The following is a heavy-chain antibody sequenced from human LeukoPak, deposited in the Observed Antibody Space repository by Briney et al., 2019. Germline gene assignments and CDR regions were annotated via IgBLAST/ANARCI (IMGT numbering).Heavy chain of an antibody. D-gene: IGHD3-3*01. CDR3: AREPKAYDFWSGQTPDY. V-gene: IGHV3-21*06. CDR2: ISDTGSYI. Sequence: PGGSLRLSCAASGFTFSSYTMNWVRQAPGQGLEWVSSISDTGSYIYDADSVKGRFTISRDNAKNSLYLQMNSLRAEDTAVYYCAREPKAYDFWSGQTPDYWGQGTLVTVSS. J-gene: IGHJ4*02. CDR1: GFTFSSYT.